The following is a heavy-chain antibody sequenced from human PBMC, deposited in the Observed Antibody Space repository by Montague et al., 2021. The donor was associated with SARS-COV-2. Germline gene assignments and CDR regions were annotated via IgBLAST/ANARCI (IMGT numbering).Heavy chain of an antibody. V-gene: IGHV4-34*01. J-gene: IGHJ6*02. Sequence: SETLSLTCAVYGRSFSGYYWSWIRQPPGKGLEWIGEINHSGSANYNPSLKSRVTISVDTSKNQFPLKLSSVTAADTAVYYCARVRYYGSGTSLGMDVWGQGTTVTVSS. D-gene: IGHD3-10*01. CDR3: ARVRYYGSGTSLGMDV. CDR1: GRSFSGYY. CDR2: INHSGSA.